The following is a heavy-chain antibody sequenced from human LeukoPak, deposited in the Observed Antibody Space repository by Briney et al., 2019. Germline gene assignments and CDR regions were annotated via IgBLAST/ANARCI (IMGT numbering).Heavy chain of an antibody. V-gene: IGHV1-8*03. D-gene: IGHD3-10*01. J-gene: IGHJ6*03. Sequence: ASVKVSCKASGYTFTSYDINWVRQATGQGLEWMGWMNPNSGNTGYAQKFQGRVTITRNTSISTAYMELSSLRSEDTAVYYCARGMRDYYGSGSYYYYYYYMDVWGEGTTVTVSS. CDR3: ARGMRDYYGSGSYYYYYYYMDV. CDR2: MNPNSGNT. CDR1: GYTFTSYD.